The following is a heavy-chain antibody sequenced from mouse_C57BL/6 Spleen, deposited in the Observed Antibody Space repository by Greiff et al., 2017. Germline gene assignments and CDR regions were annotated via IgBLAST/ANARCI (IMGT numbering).Heavy chain of an antibody. CDR1: GFTFTDYY. CDR3: AINYAMED. CDR2: IRNKANGYTT. J-gene: IGHJ4*01. Sequence: EVQLLESGGGLVQPGGSLSLSCAASGFTFTDYYMSWVRQPPGQALEWFGFIRNKANGYTTEYSASVKGRFTISRDNSQTNLYLQMQSLNAEGGASYYCAINYAMEDWGKGVSVTVA. V-gene: IGHV7-3*01.